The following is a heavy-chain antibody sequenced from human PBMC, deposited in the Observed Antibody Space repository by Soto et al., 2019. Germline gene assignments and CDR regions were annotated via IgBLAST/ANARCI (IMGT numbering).Heavy chain of an antibody. CDR2: IYYSGST. J-gene: IGHJ6*02. CDR3: ARDQGYYDFWSGSPNYYYGMDV. Sequence: SETLSLACTVSGGSISSGDCYWSWVRQAPGKGLEWIGYIYYSGSTYYNPSLKSRVTISVDTSKNQFSLKLSSVTAADTAVYYCARDQGYYDFWSGSPNYYYGMDVWGQGTTVT. CDR1: GGSISSGDCY. V-gene: IGHV4-30-4*01. D-gene: IGHD3-3*01.